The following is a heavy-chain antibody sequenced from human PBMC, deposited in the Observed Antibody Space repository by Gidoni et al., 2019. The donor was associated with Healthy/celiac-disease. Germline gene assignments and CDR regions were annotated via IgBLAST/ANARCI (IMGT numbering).Heavy chain of an antibody. CDR1: GATFGSYT. J-gene: IGHJ5*02. V-gene: IGHV1-69*08. CDR2: IIPIVGIA. CDR3: ARDLLWCGELLDKVGWFDP. D-gene: IGHD3-10*01. Sequence: QVQLVQSGAELTKPGSSVKVSCKASGATFGSYTISWVRQAPGQGLEWMGRIIPIVGIANYAKEVKGRVTITADKSTSTAYMEMSSLRAEDTAVYYCARDLLWCGELLDKVGWFDPWGQGTLVTVSS.